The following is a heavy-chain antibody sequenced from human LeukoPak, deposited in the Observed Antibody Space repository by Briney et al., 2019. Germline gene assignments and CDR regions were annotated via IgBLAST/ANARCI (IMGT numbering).Heavy chain of an antibody. CDR3: ARDLPMDV. CDR2: IYSGGST. Sequence: GGSLRLSCAASGFTFSSYWMNWVRQAPGKGLEWVSVIYSGGSTYYADSVKGRFTISRDNSKNTLYLQMNSLRAEDTAVYYCARDLPMDVWGKGTTVTISS. V-gene: IGHV3-66*01. CDR1: GFTFSSYW. J-gene: IGHJ6*04.